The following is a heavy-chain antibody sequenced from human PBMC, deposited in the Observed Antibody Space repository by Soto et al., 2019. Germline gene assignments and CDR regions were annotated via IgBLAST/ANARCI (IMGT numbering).Heavy chain of an antibody. CDR3: ARDHNYDFWSGYSTRLYYYYGMDV. V-gene: IGHV3-21*01. CDR1: GFTFSSYS. Sequence: PGGSLRLSCAASGFTFSSYSMNWVRQAPGKGLEWVSSISSSSSYIYYADSVKGRFTISRDNAKNSLYLQMNSLRAEDTAVYYCARDHNYDFWSGYSTRLYYYYGMDVWGQGTPVTVSS. CDR2: ISSSSSYI. D-gene: IGHD3-3*01. J-gene: IGHJ6*02.